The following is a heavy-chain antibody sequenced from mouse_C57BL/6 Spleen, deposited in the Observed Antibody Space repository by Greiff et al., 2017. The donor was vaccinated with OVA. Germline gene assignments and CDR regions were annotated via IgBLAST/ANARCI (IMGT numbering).Heavy chain of an antibody. CDR1: GYTFTSYD. D-gene: IGHD1-1*01. CDR3: ARPYYYGSSSAWFAY. V-gene: IGHV1-85*01. J-gene: IGHJ3*01. Sequence: QVQLKQSGPELVKPGASVKLSCKASGYTFTSYDINWVKQRPGQGLEWIGWIYPRDGSTKYNEKFKGKATLTVDTSSSTAYMELHSLTSEDSAVYFCARPYYYGSSSAWFAYWGQGTLVTVSA. CDR2: IYPRDGST.